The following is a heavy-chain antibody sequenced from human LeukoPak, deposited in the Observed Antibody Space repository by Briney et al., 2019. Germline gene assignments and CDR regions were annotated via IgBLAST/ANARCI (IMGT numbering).Heavy chain of an antibody. CDR2: IIPILGIA. CDR3: AVPIESVAGPLDP. CDR1: GGTFSSYA. Sequence: VASVKVSCKASGGTFSSYAIGWVRQAPGQGLEWMGRIIPILGIANYAQKFQGRVTITADKSTSTAYMELSSLRSEDTAVYYCAVPIESVAGPLDPWGQGTLVTVSS. D-gene: IGHD6-19*01. V-gene: IGHV1-69*04. J-gene: IGHJ5*02.